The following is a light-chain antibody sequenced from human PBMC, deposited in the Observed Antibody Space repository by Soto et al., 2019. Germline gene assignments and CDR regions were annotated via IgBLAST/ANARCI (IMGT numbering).Light chain of an antibody. CDR1: TGAVTSGYY. CDR2: GAS. CDR3: RLYYGGAHLV. J-gene: IGLJ2*01. Sequence: QAVVTQDPSLTVSPGGTVTLTCAASTGAVTSGYYPNWFQQKPGQAPRALIYGASNKHSWTPARFSGSLLGGKAALTLSGVQPEDEAEYYCRLYYGGAHLVFGGGTKLTVL. V-gene: IGLV7-43*01.